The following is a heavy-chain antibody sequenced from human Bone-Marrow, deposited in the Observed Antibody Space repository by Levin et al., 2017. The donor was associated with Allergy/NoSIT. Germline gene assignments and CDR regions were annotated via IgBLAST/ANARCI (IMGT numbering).Heavy chain of an antibody. V-gene: IGHV4-39*07. D-gene: IGHD3-22*01. J-gene: IGHJ5*02. CDR2: IYYSGST. CDR1: AGSISSSSYY. Sequence: SETLSLTCTVSAGSISSSSYYWGWIRQPPGKGLEWIGNIYYSGSTYYNPSLKSRVTISVDTSKNQFSLKLSSVTAADTAVYYCARGLTSSGYWGGFGDPWGQGTLVTVSS. CDR3: ARGLTSSGYWGGFGDP.